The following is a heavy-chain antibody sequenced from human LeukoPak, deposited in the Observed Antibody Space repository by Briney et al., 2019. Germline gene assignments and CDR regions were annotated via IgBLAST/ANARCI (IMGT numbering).Heavy chain of an antibody. D-gene: IGHD2-2*01. J-gene: IGHJ6*03. CDR2: IYTSGRT. Sequence: PAXKXLEXIXRIYTSGRTNYNPSLKRRVTISVDTSKNQFSLKLSSVTAADTAVYYCARSCSSTSCYGYYYYYMDVWGKGTTVTVSS. V-gene: IGHV4-61*02. CDR3: ARSCSSTSCYGYYYYYMDV.